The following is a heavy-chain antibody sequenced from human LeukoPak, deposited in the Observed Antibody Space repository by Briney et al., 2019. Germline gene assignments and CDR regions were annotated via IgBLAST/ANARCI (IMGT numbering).Heavy chain of an antibody. CDR3: ARGYSYGYGLDY. CDR1: GGTFSSYA. CDR2: IIPIFGTA. Sequence: SVKVSCKASGGTFSSYAISWVRQAPGQGLEWMGRIIPIFGTANYAQKSQGRVTITTDESTSTAYMELSSLRSEDTAVYYCARGYSYGYGLDYWGQGTLVTVSS. D-gene: IGHD5-18*01. V-gene: IGHV1-69*05. J-gene: IGHJ4*02.